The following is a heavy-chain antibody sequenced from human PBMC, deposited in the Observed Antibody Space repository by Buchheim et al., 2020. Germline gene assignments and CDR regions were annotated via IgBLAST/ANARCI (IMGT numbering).Heavy chain of an antibody. J-gene: IGHJ5*02. CDR3: ARDAVDCSSTSCYAFPNWFDP. V-gene: IGHV3-33*01. Sequence: QVQLVESGGGVVQPGRSLRLSCAASGFTFSSYGMHWVRQAPGKGLEWVAVIWYDGSNKYYADSVKGRFTISRDNAKNSLSLQMNSLRAEDTAVYYCARDAVDCSSTSCYAFPNWFDPWGQGTL. D-gene: IGHD2-2*01. CDR1: GFTFSSYG. CDR2: IWYDGSNK.